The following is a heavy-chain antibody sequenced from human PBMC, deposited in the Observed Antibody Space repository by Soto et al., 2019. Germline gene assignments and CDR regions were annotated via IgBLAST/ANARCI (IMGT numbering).Heavy chain of an antibody. V-gene: IGHV1-3*01. D-gene: IGHD3-22*01. Sequence: ASVKVSCKASGYTFTSYAMHWVRQAPGQRLEWMGWINAYNGNTKYAQKFQERVTITRDMSASTAYMELSSLRSEDTAVYYCAATLEPSYYYDSSGYGFWGQGTLVTVSS. J-gene: IGHJ4*02. CDR3: AATLEPSYYYDSSGYGF. CDR1: GYTFTSYA. CDR2: INAYNGNT.